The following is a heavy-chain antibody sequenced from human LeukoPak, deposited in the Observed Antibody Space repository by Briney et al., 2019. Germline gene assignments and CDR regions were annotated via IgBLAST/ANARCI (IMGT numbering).Heavy chain of an antibody. D-gene: IGHD3-10*01. CDR2: ISASGGST. CDR1: GFTFSSYW. CDR3: AKNYGSGSSVKYYYMDV. Sequence: GALRLSCAASGFTFSSYWMSWVRQAPKKGLEWVSVISASGGSTNYADSVKGRFTISRDNSKNTLYLQMNSLRAEDSAVYYCAKNYGSGSSVKYYYMDVWGKGTTVTVSS. J-gene: IGHJ6*03. V-gene: IGHV3-23*01.